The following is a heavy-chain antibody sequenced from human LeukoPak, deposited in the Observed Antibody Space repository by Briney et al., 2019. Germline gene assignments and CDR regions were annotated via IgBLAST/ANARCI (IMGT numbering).Heavy chain of an antibody. CDR2: INPNSGGT. CDR1: GYTFTGYF. Sequence: ASVKVSCEPSGYTFTGYFMHWGRQDPGQGLGWVGWINPNSGGTNYAQKFQGRVTMTRDTSISTVYMELSRLRSDDTAGYYCARDSSSDIAANVGVWYWGQGTLVTVSS. J-gene: IGHJ4*02. D-gene: IGHD6-6*01. V-gene: IGHV1-2*02. CDR3: ARDSSSDIAANVGVWY.